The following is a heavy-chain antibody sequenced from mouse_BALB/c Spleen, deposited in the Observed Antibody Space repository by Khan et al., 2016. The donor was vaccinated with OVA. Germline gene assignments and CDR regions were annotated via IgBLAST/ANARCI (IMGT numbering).Heavy chain of an antibody. CDR3: ARGDTASYWYFDV. V-gene: IGHV1-69*02. Sequence: QVQLQQSGAELVRPGASVKLSCKASGYSFTSYWMNWVKQRPGQGLEWIGLIHPSDSNTRLNQKFKDKATLTVDKSSSTAYMQLSSPTSEDSAVYYGARGDTASYWYFDVWGAGTTVTVSS. CDR2: IHPSDSNT. CDR1: GYSFTSYW. D-gene: IGHD1-2*01. J-gene: IGHJ1*01.